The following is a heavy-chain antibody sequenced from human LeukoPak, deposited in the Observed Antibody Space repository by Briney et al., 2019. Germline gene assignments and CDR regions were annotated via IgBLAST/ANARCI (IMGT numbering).Heavy chain of an antibody. CDR3: ARVRVTMVRGVSTPGAFDI. CDR2: INPNSGGT. CDR1: GYTFTGYY. J-gene: IGHJ3*02. Sequence: ASVKVSCKASGYTFTGYYMHWVRQAPGQGLEWMGWINPNSGGTNYAQKRQGRITMTRDTSISTAYMELRSLRSDDTAVYDCARVRVTMVRGVSTPGAFDIWGQGTMVTVSS. V-gene: IGHV1-2*02. D-gene: IGHD3-10*01.